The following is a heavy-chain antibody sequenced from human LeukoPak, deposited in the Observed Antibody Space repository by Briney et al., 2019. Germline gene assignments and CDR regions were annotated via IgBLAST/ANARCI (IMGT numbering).Heavy chain of an antibody. CDR1: GGSLSSGSYC. V-gene: IGHV4-30-2*01. Sequence: PSEALSLTCAVSGGSLSSGSYCWGWIRQPPGKGLGWLGYIYHGRSTYYNPSLKSRVTISVDRSKNQFSLKLTSVTAADTAVYYCARYSSTWPYWYFDLWGRGTLVTVSS. J-gene: IGHJ2*01. CDR3: ARYSSTWPYWYFDL. CDR2: IYHGRST. D-gene: IGHD6-13*01.